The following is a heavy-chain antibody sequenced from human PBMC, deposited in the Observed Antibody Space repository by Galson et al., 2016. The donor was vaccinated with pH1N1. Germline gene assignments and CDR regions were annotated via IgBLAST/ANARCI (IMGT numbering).Heavy chain of an antibody. Sequence: SLRLSCAASGFTFSNYGMHWVRQAPGKGLEWVAVIWFDGRHKYYVDSVKGRFTISRDNSKNTLYLQMNSLRGEDTAMYYCAKVWGPYSGNFPFNNYYTLDVWGQGTKVTVSS. CDR2: IWFDGRHK. CDR3: AKVWGPYSGNFPFNNYYTLDV. D-gene: IGHD1-26*01. J-gene: IGHJ6*02. CDR1: GFTFSNYG. V-gene: IGHV3-33*06.